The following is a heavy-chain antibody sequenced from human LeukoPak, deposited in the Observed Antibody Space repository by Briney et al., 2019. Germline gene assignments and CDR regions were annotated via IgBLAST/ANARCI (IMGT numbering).Heavy chain of an antibody. CDR3: ASSPLLEMPPD. Sequence: GASVKVSCKASGGTFSSYAISWVRQAPGQGLEWMGGIIPIFGTANYAQKFQGRVTITTDESTSTAYMELSSLRSEDTAVYYCASSPLLEMPPDWGQGTLVTVSS. CDR1: GGTFSSYA. V-gene: IGHV1-69*05. J-gene: IGHJ4*02. CDR2: IIPIFGTA. D-gene: IGHD5-24*01.